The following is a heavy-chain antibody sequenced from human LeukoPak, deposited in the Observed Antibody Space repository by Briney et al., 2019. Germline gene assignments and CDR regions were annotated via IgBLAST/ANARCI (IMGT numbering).Heavy chain of an antibody. J-gene: IGHJ4*02. Sequence: GGSLRLSCAASGFTFSSYGMHWVRQAPGKGLEWVAFIRYDGSNKYYADSVKGRFTISRDNSKNTLYLQMNSLRAEDTALYYCAKGDPVGAVAGTGGDYWGQGTLVTVSS. V-gene: IGHV3-30*02. CDR3: AKGDPVGAVAGTGGDY. CDR1: GFTFSSYG. D-gene: IGHD6-19*01. CDR2: IRYDGSNK.